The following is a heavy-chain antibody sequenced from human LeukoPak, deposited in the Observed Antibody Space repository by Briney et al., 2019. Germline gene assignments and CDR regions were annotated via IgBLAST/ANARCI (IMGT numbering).Heavy chain of an antibody. CDR3: ATTVTTQHAFDI. V-gene: IGHV4-30-2*02. J-gene: IGHJ3*02. D-gene: IGHD4-17*01. Sequence: NPSQTLSLTCTVSGGSISSGGYYRSWIRQPPGKGLEWIGYIYHSGSTYYNPFLKSRVTISVDTSKNQFSLKLSSVTAADTAVYYCATTVTTQHAFDIWGQGTMVTVSS. CDR2: IYHSGST. CDR1: GGSISSGGYY.